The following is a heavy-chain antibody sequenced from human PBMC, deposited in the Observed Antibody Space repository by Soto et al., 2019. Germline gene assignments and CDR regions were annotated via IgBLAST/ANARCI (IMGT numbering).Heavy chain of an antibody. Sequence: PGGSLRLSCAASGFTFSSYAMSWVRQAPGKGLEWVSAISGSGGSTYYADSVKGRFTISRDNSKNTLYLQMNSLRAEATAVYYCAKDHRSQLHGMGVWGQGTTVTVSS. V-gene: IGHV3-23*01. CDR3: AKDHRSQLHGMGV. J-gene: IGHJ6*02. D-gene: IGHD2-2*01. CDR2: ISGSGGST. CDR1: GFTFSSYA.